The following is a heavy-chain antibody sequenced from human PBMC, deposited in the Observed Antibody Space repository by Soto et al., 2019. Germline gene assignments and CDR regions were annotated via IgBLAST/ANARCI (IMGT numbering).Heavy chain of an antibody. V-gene: IGHV1-3*01. Sequence: ASVKVSCKASGYTFTSYAMHWVRQAPGQRLEWMGWINAGNGNTKYSQKLQGRVTITRDTSASTAYMELSSLRSEDTAFYYCATGHEMTLTAYWGQGSLVTVSS. D-gene: IGHD2-21*02. CDR3: ATGHEMTLTAY. CDR1: GYTFTSYA. J-gene: IGHJ4*01. CDR2: INAGNGNT.